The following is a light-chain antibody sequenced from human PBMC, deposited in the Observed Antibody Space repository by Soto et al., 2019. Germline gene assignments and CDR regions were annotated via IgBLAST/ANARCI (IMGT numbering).Light chain of an antibody. CDR3: QQYDTLPRYT. V-gene: IGKV1-33*01. CDR2: DAS. J-gene: IGKJ2*01. Sequence: DIQMTQSPSSLSASVGDRVTITCQASQDISSYLNWYQHKPGKAPKLLIYDASNLETGVPSRFSGSGSGTDFTFTISSLQPEDIATYYCQQYDTLPRYTFGQGTKLEIK. CDR1: QDISSY.